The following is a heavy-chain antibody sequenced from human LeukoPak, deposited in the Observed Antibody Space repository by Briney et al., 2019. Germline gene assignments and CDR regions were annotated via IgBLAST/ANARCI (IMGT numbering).Heavy chain of an antibody. CDR3: ARVGYNGWNFEN. Sequence: PGGSLRLSCAASGFTFSSYWMSWVRQAPGKGLQSVAYISQDVSHKYYVDSVKGRFTISRDNAKNSLHLEMNSLSAEDTALYYCARVGYNGWNFENWGQGTLVTVSS. J-gene: IGHJ4*02. CDR1: GFTFSSYW. V-gene: IGHV3-7*01. D-gene: IGHD5-12*01. CDR2: ISQDVSHK.